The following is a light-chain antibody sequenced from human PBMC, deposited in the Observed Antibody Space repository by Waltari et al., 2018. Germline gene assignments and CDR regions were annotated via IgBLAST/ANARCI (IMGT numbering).Light chain of an antibody. CDR3: CSRAGSSVV. V-gene: IGLV2-11*01. J-gene: IGLJ2*01. Sequence: QSALTPPRSVSGSPGQSVTIPCTGTSGDVGDSNYVSWYQEQPGKAPRLTIYDVSERPSGVPDRFSASKSGNTASLTISGLQAEDEGSYHCCSRAGSSVVFGGGTKLTVL. CDR1: SGDVGDSNY. CDR2: DVS.